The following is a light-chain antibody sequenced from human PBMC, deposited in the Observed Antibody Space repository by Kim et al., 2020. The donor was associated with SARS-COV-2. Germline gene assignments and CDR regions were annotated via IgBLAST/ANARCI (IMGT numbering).Light chain of an antibody. J-gene: IGKJ4*01. CDR1: QSVSSSY. Sequence: LSPGERATLTCRASQSVSSSYLAWYQQKPGQAPRLLNYGASSRATGIPDRFSGSGSGTDFTLTISRLEPEDFAVYYCQQYGSSHTFGGGTKVEIK. CDR3: QQYGSSHT. CDR2: GAS. V-gene: IGKV3-20*01.